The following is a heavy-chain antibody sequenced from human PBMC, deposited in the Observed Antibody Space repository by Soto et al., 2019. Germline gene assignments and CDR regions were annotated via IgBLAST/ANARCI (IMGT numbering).Heavy chain of an antibody. CDR1: GGSISSYY. CDR2: IYYSGST. J-gene: IGHJ6*02. D-gene: IGHD1-26*01. V-gene: IGHV4-59*08. CDR3: ARHEYSGSYYYGMDV. Sequence: PSETLSLTCTVSGGSISSYYWSWIRQPPGKGLEWIGYIYYSGSTNYNPSLKSRVTISVDTSKNQFSLKLSSVTAADTAVYYCARHEYSGSYYYGMDVWGQGTTVTVSS.